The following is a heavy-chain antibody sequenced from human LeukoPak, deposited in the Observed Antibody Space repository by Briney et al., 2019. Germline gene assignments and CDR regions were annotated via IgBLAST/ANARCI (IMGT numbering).Heavy chain of an antibody. CDR2: NTGSGGTT. V-gene: IGHV3-23*01. Sequence: GGSLRLSCAASGFTFSNYAMNWVRQAPGKGLERVSVNTGSGGTTFYADSVKGRFTISRDNSKNTVFLQMNSLRAEDTAVYYCATAGGSSGSYPLIYWGQGILVTVSS. CDR3: ATAGGSSGSYPLIY. CDR1: GFTFSNYA. D-gene: IGHD6-19*01. J-gene: IGHJ4*02.